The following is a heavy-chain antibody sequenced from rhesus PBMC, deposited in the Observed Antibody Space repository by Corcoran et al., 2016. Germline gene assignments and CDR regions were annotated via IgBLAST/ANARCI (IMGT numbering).Heavy chain of an antibody. V-gene: IGHV4-106*01. Sequence: QVQLQESGPGLVKPSETLSLTCAVSGGSISDGYYWSWIRQPPGKGLEWIGYIYGSGGGTNYNPSLKNRVTISIDTSKNQFSLKLSSVTAADTAVYYCASPIAAVRYYFDYWGQGVLVTVSS. D-gene: IGHD6-25*01. CDR2: IYGSGGGT. CDR1: GGSISDGYY. J-gene: IGHJ4*01. CDR3: ASPIAAVRYYFDY.